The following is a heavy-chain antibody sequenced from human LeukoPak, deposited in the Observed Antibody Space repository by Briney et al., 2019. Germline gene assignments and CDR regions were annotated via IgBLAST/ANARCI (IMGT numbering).Heavy chain of an antibody. CDR3: ARERGSYYMDV. Sequence: GGSLRLSCAASGFTFSPYWMHWVRQAPGKGLVWVSRIKSDGSTNYADSVKGRFTISRDNAKNTLYLQMNSLSSEDTAVYYCARERGSYYMDVWGKGTTGTVSS. CDR2: IKSDGST. CDR1: GFTFSPYW. V-gene: IGHV3-74*01. J-gene: IGHJ6*03. D-gene: IGHD3-10*01.